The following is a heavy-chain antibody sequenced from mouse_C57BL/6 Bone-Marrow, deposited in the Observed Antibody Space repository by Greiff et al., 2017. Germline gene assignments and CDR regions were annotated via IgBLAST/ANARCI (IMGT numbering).Heavy chain of an antibody. CDR2: INPYNGGT. CDR3: ARDWDEDY. V-gene: IGHV1-19*01. Sequence: VQLQQSGPVLVKPGASVKMSCKASGYTFTNYYMNWVKQSHGKSLEWIGVINPYNGGTSYNQKFKGKATLTVDKSSSTAYMELNSLTSEDSAVYYGARDWDEDYWGQGTTLTVSS. D-gene: IGHD4-1*01. J-gene: IGHJ2*01. CDR1: GYTFTNYY.